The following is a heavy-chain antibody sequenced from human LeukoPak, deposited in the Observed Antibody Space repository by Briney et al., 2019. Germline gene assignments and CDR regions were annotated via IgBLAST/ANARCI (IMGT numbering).Heavy chain of an antibody. CDR1: GYTFTSYA. J-gene: IGHJ6*02. Sequence: ASVKVSCKASGYTFTSYAMNWVRQAPGQGLEWMGWINTNTGNPTYAQGFTGQFVFSLDTSVSTAYLQISSLKAEDTAVYYCARDFDFWSGSSMDVWGQGTTVTVSS. D-gene: IGHD3-3*01. CDR2: INTNTGNP. CDR3: ARDFDFWSGSSMDV. V-gene: IGHV7-4-1*02.